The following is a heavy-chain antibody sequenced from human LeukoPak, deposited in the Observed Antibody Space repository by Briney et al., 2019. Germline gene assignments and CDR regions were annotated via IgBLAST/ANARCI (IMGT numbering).Heavy chain of an antibody. J-gene: IGHJ3*02. Sequence: GASVKVSCKASGGTFSSYTISWVRQAPGQGLEWMGRIIPILGIANYAQKFQGRVTITADKSTSTAYMELSSLRSDDTAVYYCARVLSGAREYYYDSSGYTPEASFDIWGQGTMVTVSS. CDR2: IIPILGIA. V-gene: IGHV1-69*02. CDR1: GGTFSSYT. CDR3: ARVLSGAREYYYDSSGYTPEASFDI. D-gene: IGHD3-22*01.